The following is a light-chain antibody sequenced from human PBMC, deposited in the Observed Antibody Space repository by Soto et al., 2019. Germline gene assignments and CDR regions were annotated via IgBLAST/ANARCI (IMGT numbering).Light chain of an antibody. CDR1: PGISSY. J-gene: IGKJ3*01. CDR2: SAS. CDR3: XQLNSYPFT. Sequence: DIQLTQSPSFLSASVGDRVTITCRASPGISSYLAWYQQKPGKVPELLIFSASTLVSGVPSRFSGSGSETEFTLTISSLQPXDSATYXXXQLNSYPFTFGPGTKVTLK. V-gene: IGKV1-9*01.